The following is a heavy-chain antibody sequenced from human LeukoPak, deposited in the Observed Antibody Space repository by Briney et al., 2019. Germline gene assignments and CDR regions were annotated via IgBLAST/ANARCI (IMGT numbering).Heavy chain of an antibody. J-gene: IGHJ4*02. V-gene: IGHV3-30-3*01. Sequence: GGSLRLSCAASGFTFSSYWMHWVRQAPGKGLEWVAVVSYDGSNKYYAGSVKGRFTISRDNSKNTLYLQMNSMRAEDTAVYHCARDRETVVVITYYFDYWGQGSLVTVSS. CDR2: VSYDGSNK. D-gene: IGHD3-22*01. CDR3: ARDRETVVVITYYFDY. CDR1: GFTFSSYW.